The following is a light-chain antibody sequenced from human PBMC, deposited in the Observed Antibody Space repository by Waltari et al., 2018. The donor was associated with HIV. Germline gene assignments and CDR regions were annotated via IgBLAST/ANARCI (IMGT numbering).Light chain of an antibody. Sequence: QSALTQPRSVSGSPGQSVTISCTGTSSDVGAYNYVSWYQQHPGKAPKLMLYDVNQRPSGHPDLSSFSKSGDSASLTISGLQADGKADYSFSSHLGAYTWGFVRGAKLTVL. CDR2: DVN. V-gene: IGLV2-11*01. J-gene: IGLJ2*01. CDR3: SSHLGAYTWG. CDR1: SSDVGAYNY.